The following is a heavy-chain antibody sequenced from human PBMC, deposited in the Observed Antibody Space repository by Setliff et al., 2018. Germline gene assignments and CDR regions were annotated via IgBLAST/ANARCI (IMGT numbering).Heavy chain of an antibody. D-gene: IGHD6-19*01. V-gene: IGHV3-64*02. CDR3: ARRTAMAGTPRLYFDY. CDR1: GFTFSAYA. J-gene: IGHJ4*02. Sequence: PGGSLRLSCAASGFTFSAYAMHWVRQAPGKGLEYVSAITANGVDAYYADSVKGRFTISRDNSKNTLYLQMGSLRAEDMAVYYCARRTAMAGTPRLYFDYWGQGTQVTVSS. CDR2: ITANGVDA.